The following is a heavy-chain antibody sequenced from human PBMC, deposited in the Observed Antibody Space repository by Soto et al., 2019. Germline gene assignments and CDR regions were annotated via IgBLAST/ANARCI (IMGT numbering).Heavy chain of an antibody. CDR3: ARGHDIFTGYYTNSYMDV. V-gene: IGHV1-8*02. J-gene: IGHJ6*03. CDR1: GYTFTGYY. Sequence: ASVKVSCKASGYTFTGYYMHWVRQATGQGLEWMGWMNPNSGNTGYAQKFQGRVTMTRNTSISTAYMELSSLRSEDTAVYYCARGHDIFTGYYTNSYMDVWGKGTTVTVSS. CDR2: MNPNSGNT. D-gene: IGHD3-9*01.